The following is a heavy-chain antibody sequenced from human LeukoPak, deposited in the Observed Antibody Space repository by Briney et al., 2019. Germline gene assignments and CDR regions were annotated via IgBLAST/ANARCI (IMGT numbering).Heavy chain of an antibody. Sequence: SETLSLTCTVSGGSISSHYWSWIRQPPGKGLEWIGYIYYSGSTNYNPSLKSRVTISVDTSKNQFSLKLSSVTAADTAVYYCARDSPGTTLGYWGQGTLVSVSS. D-gene: IGHD1-14*01. V-gene: IGHV4-59*11. CDR3: ARDSPGTTLGY. J-gene: IGHJ4*02. CDR2: IYYSGST. CDR1: GGSISSHY.